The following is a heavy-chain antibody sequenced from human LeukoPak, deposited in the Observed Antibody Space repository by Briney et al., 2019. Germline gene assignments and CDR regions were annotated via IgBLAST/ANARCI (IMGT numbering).Heavy chain of an antibody. CDR3: ARGRVSSSTWYSTYYYYFYMDV. CDR1: GGSISSYY. Sequence: SETLPLTCTVSGGSISSYYWTWIRQPPGKGLEWIGYVDHTGSTNFNPSLNGRVSISRDTTNNLFSLRLRSVTAADTAVYFCARGRVSSSTWYSTYYYYFYMDVWGKGTTVTVSS. V-gene: IGHV4-59*01. D-gene: IGHD1-1*01. CDR2: VDHTGST. J-gene: IGHJ6*03.